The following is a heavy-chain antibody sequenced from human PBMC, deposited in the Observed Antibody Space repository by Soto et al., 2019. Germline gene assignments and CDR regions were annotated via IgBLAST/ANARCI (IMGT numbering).Heavy chain of an antibody. V-gene: IGHV3-30-3*01. CDR1: GFTFSSYA. D-gene: IGHD6-19*01. CDR3: SRGYSSGWLDY. Sequence: GGSLRLSCAASGFTFSSYAMHWVRQAPGKGLEWVAVISYDGSNKYYADSVKGRFTISRDNSKNTLYLQMNSLRAEDTAVYYCSRGYSSGWLDYWGQGTLVTVPQ. J-gene: IGHJ4*02. CDR2: ISYDGSNK.